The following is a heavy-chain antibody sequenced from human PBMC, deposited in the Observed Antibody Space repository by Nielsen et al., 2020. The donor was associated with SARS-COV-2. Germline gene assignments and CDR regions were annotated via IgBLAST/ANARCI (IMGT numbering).Heavy chain of an antibody. CDR2: IRSYANEYAT. J-gene: IGHJ4*02. Sequence: GESLKISCVASGFTFSGSAMHWVRQASGKGLEWLGRIRSYANEYATAYAASVKGRFTISRDDSKNTLYLQMNSLRAEDTAVYYCARDFAVADQVDYWGQGTLVTVSS. D-gene: IGHD3-3*01. CDR1: GFTFSGSA. CDR3: ARDFAVADQVDY. V-gene: IGHV3-73*01.